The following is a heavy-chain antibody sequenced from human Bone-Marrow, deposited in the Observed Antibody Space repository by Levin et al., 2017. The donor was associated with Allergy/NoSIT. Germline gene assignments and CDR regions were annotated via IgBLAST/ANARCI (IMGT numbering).Heavy chain of an antibody. CDR2: ISGSGNDI. V-gene: IGHV3-11*01. Sequence: PGGSLRLSCAASGFSFSDYYMSWIRQAPGKGLEWLSYISGSGNDIYYADSVKGRFTISRDNAKDSLFLQMNSLRAEDTAVYFCARDSSYWYYDYWGQGTLVTVSS. D-gene: IGHD6-19*01. J-gene: IGHJ4*02. CDR1: GFSFSDYY. CDR3: ARDSSYWYYDY.